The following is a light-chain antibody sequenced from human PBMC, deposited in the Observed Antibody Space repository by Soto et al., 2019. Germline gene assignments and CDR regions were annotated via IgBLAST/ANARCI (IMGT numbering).Light chain of an antibody. CDR3: QHYNSYSEA. J-gene: IGKJ1*01. V-gene: IGKV1-5*01. CDR2: DAS. Sequence: IQMTQSPSSLSPTVGDRVTITCRASRSISDWLAWYQQKPGKAPELLIFDASNLKSGVSSRFSGSGSGTEFTLTISRLQPDDVATYYCQHYNSYSEAFGQGTKV. CDR1: RSISDW.